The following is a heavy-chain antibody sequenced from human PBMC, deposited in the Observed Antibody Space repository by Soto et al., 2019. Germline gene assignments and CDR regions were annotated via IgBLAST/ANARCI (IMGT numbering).Heavy chain of an antibody. D-gene: IGHD4-17*01. CDR2: IYHSGST. CDR1: GGSISSSNW. Sequence: QVQLQESGPGLVKPSGTLSLTCAVSGGSISSSNWWSWVRQPPGKGLEWIGEIYHSGSTNYNPSLKSRVAISVDQSKDQFSLKLSAVTAADTAVYYCAREYGDPNWFDPWGQGTLVTVSS. J-gene: IGHJ5*02. CDR3: AREYGDPNWFDP. V-gene: IGHV4-4*02.